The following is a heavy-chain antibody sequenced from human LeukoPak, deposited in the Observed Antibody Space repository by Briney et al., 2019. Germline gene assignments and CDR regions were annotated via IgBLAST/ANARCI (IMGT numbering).Heavy chain of an antibody. CDR2: ISGSGGST. V-gene: IGHV3-23*01. CDR1: GFTFSSYA. Sequence: GGSLRLSCAASGFTFSSYAMSWVRQAPGKGLEWVSGISGSGGSTYYGDSVKGRFTISRDNSKNTLYLQMNSLRAEDTAVYYCARDTVLRGYSYGHDYWGQGTLVTVSS. CDR3: ARDTVLRGYSYGHDY. D-gene: IGHD5-18*01. J-gene: IGHJ4*02.